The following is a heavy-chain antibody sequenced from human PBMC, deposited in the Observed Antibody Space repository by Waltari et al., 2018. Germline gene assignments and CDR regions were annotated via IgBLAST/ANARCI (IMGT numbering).Heavy chain of an antibody. CDR2: ISSSSSTI. Sequence: QVQLQESGPGLVKPSETLSLTCAVSGYSISSGDYWGWIRQAPGKGLEWVSYISSSSSTIYYADSVKGRFTISRDNAKNSLYLQMNSLRAEDTAVYYCAREREYGDHGGLDYWGQGTLVTVSS. J-gene: IGHJ4*02. CDR1: GYSISSGDY. CDR3: AREREYGDHGGLDY. V-gene: IGHV3-11*04. D-gene: IGHD4-17*01.